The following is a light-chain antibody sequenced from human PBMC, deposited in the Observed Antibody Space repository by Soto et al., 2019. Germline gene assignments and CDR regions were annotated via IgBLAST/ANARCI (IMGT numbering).Light chain of an antibody. CDR1: QSVSRSY. Sequence: EIVLTQSPGTLSLSPGERATLSCRASQSVSRSYLAWYQQKPGQAPRLLIYGASSRATGVPDRFSGSGSGTDFTLTISSLEPEDFAVYYCQQYGGSPIFGQGTKLEL. J-gene: IGKJ2*01. CDR2: GAS. CDR3: QQYGGSPI. V-gene: IGKV3-20*01.